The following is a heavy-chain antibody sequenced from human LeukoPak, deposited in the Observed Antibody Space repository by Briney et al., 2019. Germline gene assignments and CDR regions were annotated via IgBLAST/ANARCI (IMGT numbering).Heavy chain of an antibody. D-gene: IGHD5-24*01. CDR2: ISYDGSNK. CDR1: RFTFSSYA. V-gene: IGHV3-30-3*01. CDR3: ATLDVDPAYGMDV. Sequence: GGSLRLSCAASRFTFSSYAMHWVRQAPGKGLEWVAVISYDGSNKYFADSVKGRFTISRDTSKNTLYLQMNSLRAEDTAVYYCATLDVDPAYGMDVWGQGTTVTVSS. J-gene: IGHJ6*02.